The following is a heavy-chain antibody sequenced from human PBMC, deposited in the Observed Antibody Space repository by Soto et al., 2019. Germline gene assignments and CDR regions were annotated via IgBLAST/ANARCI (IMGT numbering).Heavy chain of an antibody. D-gene: IGHD2-21*02. CDR3: ARGTYCGTDCYWTLDF. CDR1: GASITDYF. CDR2: FYYGEPT. J-gene: IGHJ4*02. Sequence: QVHLQESGPGLAKPSETLSLTCTVAGASITDYFWTWIRQPPGKGLEWIGYFYYGEPTNKKSSLNSRFTVSVDTSKSQFSLKVTSVTTADTAVYYCARGTYCGTDCYWTLDFWGQGKMVTVSS. V-gene: IGHV4-59*01.